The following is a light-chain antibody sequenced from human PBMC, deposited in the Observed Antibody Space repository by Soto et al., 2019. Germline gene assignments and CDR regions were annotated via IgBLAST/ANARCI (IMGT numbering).Light chain of an antibody. V-gene: IGKV3-20*01. J-gene: IGKJ1*01. CDR1: QSVSSAN. CDR3: HQYGNSPQT. CDR2: GAS. Sequence: EIGLTQFPAALSSSPGEMATLSLRASQSVSSANFAWYQQKNGQAPRLVIYGASSRATGIPDRFSGSWYGTVFNLTINILETDDFAVYYCHQYGNSPQTFGQGTKVDIK.